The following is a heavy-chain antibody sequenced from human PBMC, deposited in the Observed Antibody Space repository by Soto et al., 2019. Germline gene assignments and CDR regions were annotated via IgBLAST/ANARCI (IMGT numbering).Heavy chain of an antibody. CDR1: GRSISSSSYY. CDR3: ARRYGASLDY. J-gene: IGHJ4*02. CDR2: ISYSGST. Sequence: PETLSLTCTVYGRSISSSSYYCGWIRQPPGKGLEWIGSISYSGSTYYNPSLKSRVTMSVDRSKNQFSLKLSSVTAADTAVYYCARRYGASLDYWGQGTLVTVSS. V-gene: IGHV4-39*07. D-gene: IGHD4-17*01.